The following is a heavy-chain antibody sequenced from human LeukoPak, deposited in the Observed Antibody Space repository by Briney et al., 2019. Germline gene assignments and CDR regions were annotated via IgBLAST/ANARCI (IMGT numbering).Heavy chain of an antibody. CDR3: ARDKGTDYGDRSNWFDP. V-gene: IGHV4-34*01. Sequence: PSETLSLTCAVYGGSFSGYYWSWIRQPPGKGLEWIGEINHSGSTNYNPSLKSRVTISVDKSKNQFSLKLSSVTAADTAVYYCARDKGTDYGDRSNWFDPWGQGTLVTVSS. CDR1: GGSFSGYY. D-gene: IGHD4-17*01. CDR2: INHSGST. J-gene: IGHJ5*02.